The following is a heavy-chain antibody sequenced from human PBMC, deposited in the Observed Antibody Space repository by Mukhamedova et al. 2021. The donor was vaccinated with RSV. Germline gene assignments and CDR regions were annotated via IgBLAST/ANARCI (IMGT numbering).Heavy chain of an antibody. D-gene: IGHD2-2*01. CDR3: ARERYPGYCSSTSCPVLDYYYYYMDV. Sequence: VSSISSSSSYIYYADSVKGRFTISRDNAKNSLYLQMNSLRAEDTAVYYCARERYPGYCSSTSCPVLDYYYYYMDVWGKGTTVTV. V-gene: IGHV3-21*01. J-gene: IGHJ6*03. CDR2: ISSSSSYI.